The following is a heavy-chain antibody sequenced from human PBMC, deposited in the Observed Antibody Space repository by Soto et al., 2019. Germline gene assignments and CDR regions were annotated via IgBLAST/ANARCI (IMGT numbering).Heavy chain of an antibody. V-gene: IGHV4-39*07. CDR2: IYHSGST. CDR3: ARLYSSGWYGPGRY. J-gene: IGHJ4*02. CDR1: GGSISSSSYY. Sequence: PSETLSLTCTVSGGSISSSSYYWGWIRQPPGKGLEWIGYIYHSGSTYYNPSLKSRVTISVDRSKNQYSLKLSSVTAADTALYYCARLYSSGWYGPGRYWGQGTLVTVSS. D-gene: IGHD6-19*01.